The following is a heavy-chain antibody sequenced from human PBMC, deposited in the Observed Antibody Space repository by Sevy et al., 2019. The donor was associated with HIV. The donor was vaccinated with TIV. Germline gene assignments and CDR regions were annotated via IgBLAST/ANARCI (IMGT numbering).Heavy chain of an antibody. D-gene: IGHD3-10*01. CDR3: AKDTAKRLDYGSGKVFDY. CDR1: GFTFSSYA. V-gene: IGHV3-23*01. Sequence: GGSLRLSCAASGFTFSSYAMSWVRQAPGKGLEWVSAISGSGGSTYYADSVKGRLTISRANSKNTLYLQMNSLRAEDTAVYYCAKDTAKRLDYGSGKVFDYWGQGTLVTVSS. CDR2: ISGSGGST. J-gene: IGHJ4*02.